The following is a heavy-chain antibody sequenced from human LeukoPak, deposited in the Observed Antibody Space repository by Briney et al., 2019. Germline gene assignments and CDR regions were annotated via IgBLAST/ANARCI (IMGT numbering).Heavy chain of an antibody. CDR3: ARDKSRRVGIAAAGTSDY. CDR1: GFTFDDYG. V-gene: IGHV3-20*04. J-gene: IGHJ4*02. CDR2: INWNGGST. Sequence: GGSLRLSCAASGFTFDDYGMSWVRQAPGKGLEWVSGINWNGGSTGYADSVKGRFTISRDNAKNSLYLQMNSLRAEDTAVYYCARDKSRRVGIAAAGTSDYWGQGTLVTVSS. D-gene: IGHD6-13*01.